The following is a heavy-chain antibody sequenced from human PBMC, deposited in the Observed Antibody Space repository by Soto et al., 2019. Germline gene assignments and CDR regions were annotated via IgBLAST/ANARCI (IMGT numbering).Heavy chain of an antibody. V-gene: IGHV4-59*01. CDR3: ARDRAHTHERTFGF. D-gene: IGHD6-25*01. Sequence: LSLTCTVSGGSISTYNWSWSRGPPGKGLEWIGHVYQSGTRTDYNPYRRSRVTMYVDTSKNQFYLSLSSVTAADTAVYYCARDRAHTHERTFGFWGQGTLVTVSS. J-gene: IGHJ4*02. CDR2: VYQSGTRT. CDR1: GGSISTYN.